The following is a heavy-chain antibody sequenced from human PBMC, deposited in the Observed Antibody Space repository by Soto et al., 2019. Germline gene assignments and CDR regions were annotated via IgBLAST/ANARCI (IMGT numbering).Heavy chain of an antibody. D-gene: IGHD5-18*01. CDR2: IDPSDSYT. CDR1: GYSFASYR. J-gene: IGHJ4*02. Sequence: PXESLKISCKGSGYSFASYRISWVRQMPGKGLEWMGRIDPSDSYTNYSPSSQGHVTISADKSISTAYLQWSSLKASDTAMYYCARHEAASAASDYWGQGTLATVSS. V-gene: IGHV5-10-1*01. CDR3: ARHEAASAASDY.